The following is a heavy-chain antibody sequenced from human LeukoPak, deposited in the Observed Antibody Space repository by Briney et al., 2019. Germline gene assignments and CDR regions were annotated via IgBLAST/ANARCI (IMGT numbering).Heavy chain of an antibody. V-gene: IGHV3-53*01. CDR3: AGRVTGYSSGYVY. J-gene: IGHJ4*02. Sequence: GGSLRLSCAASGFTVSSNYMSWVRQAPGKGLEWVSAIYSGGSTYYADSVKGRFTISRDNSENIVYLQMNNLRAEDTAVYYCAGRVTGYSSGYVYWGQGTLVTVSS. D-gene: IGHD5-18*01. CDR1: GFTVSSNY. CDR2: IYSGGST.